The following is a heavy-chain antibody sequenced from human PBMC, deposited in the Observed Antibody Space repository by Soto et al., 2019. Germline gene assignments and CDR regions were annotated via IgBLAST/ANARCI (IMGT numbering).Heavy chain of an antibody. CDR3: ARHPRDGYNSRANAFDI. CDR2: IYYSGST. V-gene: IGHV4-39*01. J-gene: IGHJ3*02. D-gene: IGHD5-12*01. CDR1: GRSISSSSYY. Sequence: PEILSLTCTLSGRSISSSSYYWGWLRQHPGKGLEWIGSIYYSGSTYYNPSLKSRVTISVDTSKNQFSRKLSSVTAADTAVYYCARHPRDGYNSRANAFDIWGQGTMVNVSS.